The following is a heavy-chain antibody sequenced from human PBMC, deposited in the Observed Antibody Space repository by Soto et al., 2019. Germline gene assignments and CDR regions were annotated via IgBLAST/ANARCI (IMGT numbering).Heavy chain of an antibody. CDR3: ARHKTTMLTVVSAFDP. CDR2: IFYSGST. D-gene: IGHD3-22*01. CDR1: GDSITRSNFY. Sequence: SETLSLTCTVYGDSITRSNFYWGWIRQPPGKGLEWLGSIFYSGSTFYNPALKSRVTFSVDTSKNHFSLKLSSVTAADTAVYYCARHKTTMLTVVSAFDPWGQGTRVTVSS. V-gene: IGHV4-39*02. J-gene: IGHJ5*02.